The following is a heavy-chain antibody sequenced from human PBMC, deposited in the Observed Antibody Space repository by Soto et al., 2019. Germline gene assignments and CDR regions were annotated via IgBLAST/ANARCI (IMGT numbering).Heavy chain of an antibody. Sequence: LTLEHNTQTFRLTVNLSGFSIITSRMGVGWIRQPPGKALEWLALIYWDDDKRYSPSLKSRLTITKDTSKNQVVLTMTNMDPVDTATYYCAHSIPDWLLAFDYWGQGTLVTVSS. CDR2: IYWDDDK. V-gene: IGHV2-5*02. CDR3: AHSIPDWLLAFDY. D-gene: IGHD3-3*01. CDR1: GFSIITSRMG. J-gene: IGHJ4*02.